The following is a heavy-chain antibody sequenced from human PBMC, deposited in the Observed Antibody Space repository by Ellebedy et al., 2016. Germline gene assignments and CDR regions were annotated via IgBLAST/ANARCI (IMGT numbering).Heavy chain of an antibody. Sequence: SVKVSXXASGGTFSSYAISWVRQAPGQGLEWMGGIIPIFGTANYAQKFQGRVTITADESTSTAYMELSSLRSEDTAVYYCAGELLLSTSRGPFDYWGQGTLVTVSS. J-gene: IGHJ4*02. CDR2: IIPIFGTA. V-gene: IGHV1-69*13. CDR3: AGELLLSTSRGPFDY. CDR1: GGTFSSYA. D-gene: IGHD2-15*01.